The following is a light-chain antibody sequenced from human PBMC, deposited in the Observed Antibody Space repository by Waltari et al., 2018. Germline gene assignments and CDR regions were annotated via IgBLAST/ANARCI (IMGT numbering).Light chain of an antibody. CDR3: SSYTSSTYPVV. Sequence: QSALTQPASVSGSPGQSVTISCTGTSSDVGGYNYVSWYQQHPGNAPKLMIYEVTHRPSWVSNRFSCSKSGNTASLTISGLQAEDEADYYCSSYTSSTYPVVFGGGTKLTVL. CDR1: SSDVGGYNY. CDR2: EVT. J-gene: IGLJ2*01. V-gene: IGLV2-14*01.